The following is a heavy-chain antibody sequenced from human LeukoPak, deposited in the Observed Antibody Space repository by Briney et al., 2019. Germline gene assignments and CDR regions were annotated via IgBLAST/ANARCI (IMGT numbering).Heavy chain of an antibody. V-gene: IGHV1-69*13. D-gene: IGHD2-15*01. CDR2: IIPIFGTA. CDR3: ARVPSLGYCSGGSCYRFDY. CDR1: GGTFSSYA. J-gene: IGHJ4*02. Sequence: GASVKVSCKASGGTFSSYAISWVRQAPGQGLEWMGGIIPIFGTANYAQKFQGRVTITADESTSTAYMELSSLRSEDTAVYYCARVPSLGYCSGGSCYRFDYWGQGSLVSVSS.